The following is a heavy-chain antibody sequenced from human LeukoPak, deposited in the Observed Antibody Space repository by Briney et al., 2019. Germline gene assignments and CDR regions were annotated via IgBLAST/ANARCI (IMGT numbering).Heavy chain of an antibody. Sequence: GSLRLSCAASGFTVSTNYMSWVRQAPGKGREGVSVIYSGGTTYYADSVKGRFSISRDNSKNTLDLQMNSLRAEDTAVYHCARYDYGRSGFDYWGQGTLVTVSS. D-gene: IGHD5-12*01. CDR2: IYSGGTT. CDR1: GFTVSTNY. V-gene: IGHV3-66*01. CDR3: ARYDYGRSGFDY. J-gene: IGHJ4*02.